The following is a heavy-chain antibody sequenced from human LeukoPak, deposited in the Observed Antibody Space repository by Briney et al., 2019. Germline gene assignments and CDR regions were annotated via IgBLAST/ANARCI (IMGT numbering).Heavy chain of an antibody. D-gene: IGHD6-19*01. CDR3: ARHFEGGSGWPPIFDH. J-gene: IGHJ4*02. CDR1: GYNFNSYW. CDR2: IYPGDSDT. V-gene: IGHV5-51*01. Sequence: GESLKISCQGSGYNFNSYWIAWVRQMPGKGPEWMGIIYPGDSDTRYSPSFQGQVTISADKSQSTIYLQWSSLKASDSAVYYCARHFEGGSGWPPIFDHWGRGTLVTVA.